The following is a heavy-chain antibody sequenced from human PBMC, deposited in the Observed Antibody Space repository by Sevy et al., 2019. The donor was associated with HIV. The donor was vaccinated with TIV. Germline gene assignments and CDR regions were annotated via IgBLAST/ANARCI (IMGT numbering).Heavy chain of an antibody. D-gene: IGHD6-19*01. CDR1: GFTFTSYA. Sequence: GGSLRLSCAASGFTFTSYAMSWVRQAPGKGLEWVSAISGSARSTYYADSVKGRFTISRDNSKNTLSLLMNSLRAEDTALYYCAKAGVAVAGTFDLFYFDYWGQGTLVTVSS. CDR2: ISGSARST. J-gene: IGHJ4*02. CDR3: AKAGVAVAGTFDLFYFDY. V-gene: IGHV3-23*01.